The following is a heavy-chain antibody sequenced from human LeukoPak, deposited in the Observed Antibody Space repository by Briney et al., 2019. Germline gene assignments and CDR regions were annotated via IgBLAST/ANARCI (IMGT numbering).Heavy chain of an antibody. V-gene: IGHV3-21*01. J-gene: IGHJ4*02. D-gene: IGHD3-10*01. CDR3: ARDMVRGVITDY. Sequence: GGSLRLPCAASGFTFSSYSMNWVRQAPGKGLEWVSSISSSSSYIYYADSVKGRFTISRDNAKNSLYLQMNSLRAEDTAVYYCARDMVRGVITDYWGQGTLVTVSS. CDR1: GFTFSSYS. CDR2: ISSSSSYI.